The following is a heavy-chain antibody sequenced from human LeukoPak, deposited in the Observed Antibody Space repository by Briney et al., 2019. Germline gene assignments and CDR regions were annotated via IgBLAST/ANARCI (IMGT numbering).Heavy chain of an antibody. CDR2: IYYSGST. Sequence: SETLSITCTVSGGSISSSSYYWGWIRQPPGKGLERIGSIYYSGSTYYNPSLKSRVTISVDTSKNQFSLKLSSVTAADTAVYYCEQQGRFGVVITFDYWGQGTLVTVSS. V-gene: IGHV4-39*01. J-gene: IGHJ4*02. CDR1: GGSISSSSYY. CDR3: EQQGRFGVVITFDY. D-gene: IGHD3-3*01.